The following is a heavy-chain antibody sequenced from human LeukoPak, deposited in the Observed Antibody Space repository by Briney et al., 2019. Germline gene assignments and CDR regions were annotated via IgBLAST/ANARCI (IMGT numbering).Heavy chain of an antibody. CDR2: INPNSGDT. CDR1: GYTFTGYY. V-gene: IGHV1-2*02. J-gene: IGHJ4*02. D-gene: IGHD3-10*01. Sequence: ASVKVSCKASGYTFTGYYMHWVRQAPGQGLEWMGWINPNSGDTNYAQKFQGRVTMSRDTSITTAYMELSRLRSDDTAVYYCARAYHYGSGTNDFWGQGTLVTVSS. CDR3: ARAYHYGSGTNDF.